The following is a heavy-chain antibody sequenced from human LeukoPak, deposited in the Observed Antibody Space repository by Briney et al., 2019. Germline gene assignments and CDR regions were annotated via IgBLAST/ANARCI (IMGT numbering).Heavy chain of an antibody. CDR2: IYYSGCT. D-gene: IGHD1-26*01. V-gene: IGHV4-59*01. CDR3: AKREWEYNWFDP. J-gene: IGHJ5*02. CDR1: GGSISSYY. Sequence: PSETLSLTCTVSGGSISSYYWSWIRQPPGKGLEWIGYIYYSGCTNYNPSLKSRVTISVDTSKNQFSLKLSSVTAADTAVYYCAKREWEYNWFDPWGQGTLVTVSS.